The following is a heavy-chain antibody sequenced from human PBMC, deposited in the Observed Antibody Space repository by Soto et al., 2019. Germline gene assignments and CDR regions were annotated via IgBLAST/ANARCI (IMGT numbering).Heavy chain of an antibody. CDR2: ISGKNGNT. J-gene: IGHJ4*02. V-gene: IGHV1-18*04. Sequence: ASVKVSCKASGYNFSDFGITWVRQAPGQGLEWMGWISGKNGNTNYAQKVQGRVTLTADTSTRTAYMEMRALTSDDTGIYYCARSDYYGDTGTFENWGQGTLVTVSS. D-gene: IGHD4-17*01. CDR3: ARSDYYGDTGTFEN. CDR1: GYNFSDFG.